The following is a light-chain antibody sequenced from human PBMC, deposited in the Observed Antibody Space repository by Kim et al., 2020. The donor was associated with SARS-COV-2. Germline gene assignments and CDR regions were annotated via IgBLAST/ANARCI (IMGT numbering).Light chain of an antibody. Sequence: QSALTQPASVSGSPGQSITISCTGTSSDVGGYNYVSWYQQHPGKAPKLMIYDVSNRPSGVSNNFSGSKSGNTASLTISGLQPEDEADYYCSSYTSSSTVVFGGGTQLTVL. CDR1: SSDVGGYNY. CDR2: DVS. CDR3: SSYTSSSTVV. V-gene: IGLV2-14*03. J-gene: IGLJ2*01.